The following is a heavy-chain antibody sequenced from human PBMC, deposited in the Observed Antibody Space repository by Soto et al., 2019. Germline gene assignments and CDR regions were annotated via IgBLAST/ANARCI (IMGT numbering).Heavy chain of an antibody. CDR3: ARLEGLATISYYFDF. CDR2: IYFRGNT. CDR1: GDSINSDKYY. D-gene: IGHD3-9*01. V-gene: IGHV4-39*01. J-gene: IGHJ4*02. Sequence: QLQLQESGPGLVKPSETLSLTCSVSGDSINSDKYYWGWIRQPPGKGLEWIGSIYFRGNTYYNPSLQNRVPISLDKSKSQCSLKLNSVTAADSAVYFCARLEGLATISYYFDFWGQGALVTVSS.